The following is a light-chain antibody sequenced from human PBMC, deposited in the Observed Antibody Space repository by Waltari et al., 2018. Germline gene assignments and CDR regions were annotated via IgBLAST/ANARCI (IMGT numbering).Light chain of an antibody. J-gene: IGLJ2*01. V-gene: IGLV2-14*03. Sequence: QSALTQPASVSGSPGQSITISCTGTSGAVSWYQQHPGKAPKLMIYDVSNRPSGVSTRFSGSKSGNTASLTISGLQAEDEGDYYCSSYTSTRTLFGGGTRLTVL. CDR1: SGA. CDR3: SSYTSTRTL. CDR2: DVS.